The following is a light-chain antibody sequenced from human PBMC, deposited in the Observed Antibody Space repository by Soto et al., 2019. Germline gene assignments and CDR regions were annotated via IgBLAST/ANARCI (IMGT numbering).Light chain of an antibody. J-gene: IGKJ5*01. CDR2: DAS. CDR3: QQSYTTPIT. CDR1: QSVSSY. V-gene: IGKV3-11*01. Sequence: IVLTQSPATLSLSPGERATLSCRASQSVSSYLAWYQQKPGQAPRLLIYDASIRATGIPARFSGSGSGTEFTLTISSLQSEDFATYYCQQSYTTPITLGQGTRLETK.